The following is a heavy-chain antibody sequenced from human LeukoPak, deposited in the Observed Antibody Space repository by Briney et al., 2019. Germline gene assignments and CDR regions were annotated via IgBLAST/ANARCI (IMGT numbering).Heavy chain of an antibody. CDR2: IYTSGST. CDR1: GGSVSSYY. CDR3: ARDRGDILTGYIDY. J-gene: IGHJ4*02. V-gene: IGHV4-4*07. D-gene: IGHD3-9*01. Sequence: SETLSLTCTVSGGSVSSYYWSWIRQPAGKGLEWIGPIYTSGSTNYNPSLKSRVTISVDTSKNQFSLKLSSVTAADTAVYYCARDRGDILTGYIDYWGQGTLVTVSS.